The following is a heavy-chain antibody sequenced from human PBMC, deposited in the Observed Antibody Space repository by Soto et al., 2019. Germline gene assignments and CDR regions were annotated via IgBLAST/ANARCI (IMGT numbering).Heavy chain of an antibody. CDR1: GFTFSSFA. CDR2: ITGSGSST. D-gene: IGHD6-19*01. J-gene: IGHJ4*02. V-gene: IGHV3-23*01. Sequence: ESGGGLVQPGESLRLSCAASGFTFSSFAMSWVRQAPGKGLECVSAITGSGSSTHSADSVKGRFTISRDNSKNTLYLQMNSLRAEDTAVYYCAKGWPLENSVWYGPFDYWGQGTLVTVSS. CDR3: AKGWPLENSVWYGPFDY.